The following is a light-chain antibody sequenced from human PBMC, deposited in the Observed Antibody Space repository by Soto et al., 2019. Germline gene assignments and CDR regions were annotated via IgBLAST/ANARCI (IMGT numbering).Light chain of an antibody. Sequence: EIVLTQSPATLSVSPGGRATLSCRASQTVSSNLAWYQQKPGQAPRLLIFGASTRATGIPARFSGSGSGTEFTLTISSLQSEDFAVYYCQQYITWPRTFGQGTKWIS. V-gene: IGKV3-15*01. CDR2: GAS. CDR3: QQYITWPRT. CDR1: QTVSSN. J-gene: IGKJ1*01.